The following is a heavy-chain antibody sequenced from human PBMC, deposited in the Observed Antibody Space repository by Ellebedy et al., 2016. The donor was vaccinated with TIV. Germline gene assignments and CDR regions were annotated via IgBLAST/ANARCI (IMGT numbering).Heavy chain of an antibody. CDR2: INGGNGNT. CDR3: ARDAGYYDSSGYDSFDF. V-gene: IGHV1-3*01. J-gene: IGHJ4*02. D-gene: IGHD3-22*01. CDR1: GYTFASHA. Sequence: AASVKVSCKASGYTFASHAMHWVRQAPGQRLEWMGWINGGNGNTKYSQKFQGRVTITRDTSASTADMELSSLRSEDTAVYYCARDAGYYDSSGYDSFDFWGQGTLVTVSS.